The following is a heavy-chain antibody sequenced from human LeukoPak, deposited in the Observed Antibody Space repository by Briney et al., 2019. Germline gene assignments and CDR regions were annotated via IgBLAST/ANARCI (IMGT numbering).Heavy chain of an antibody. D-gene: IGHD6-19*01. J-gene: IGHJ4*02. CDR1: GFTFSSYW. V-gene: IGHV3-74*01. CDR3: ARDVQAGPGY. CDR2: INSDRSRT. Sequence: GGSLTLSCAAAGFTFSSYWMHCVSQAPGKGLVWVSRINSDRSRTTYAASVKGRFTISRDNAKNTLHLQLNSLRAEDTAVYYCARDVQAGPGYWGQGTLVTVSS.